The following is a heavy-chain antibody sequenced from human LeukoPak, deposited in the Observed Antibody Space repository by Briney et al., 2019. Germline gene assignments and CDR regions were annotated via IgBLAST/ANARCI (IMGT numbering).Heavy chain of an antibody. Sequence: GGSLRLSCAVSGFTFSNYWMHWLRQTPGKGLVWVSRINSDGGNTNYADSVKGRFTVCRENDKNTLYLQINSLRVEGTSLYYCVRGGSSVSFDYWGQGTLVAVSS. D-gene: IGHD3-10*01. CDR3: VRGGSSVSFDY. CDR2: INSDGGNT. J-gene: IGHJ4*02. V-gene: IGHV3-74*01. CDR1: GFTFSNYW.